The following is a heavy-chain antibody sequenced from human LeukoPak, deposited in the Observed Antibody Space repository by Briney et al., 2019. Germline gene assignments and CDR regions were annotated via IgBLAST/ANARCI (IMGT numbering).Heavy chain of an antibody. V-gene: IGHV3-9*01. D-gene: IGHD2-8*01. CDR3: AKEGSVCTNGICRYFDD. CDR1: GFNFDGCA. CDR2: ISWNSGHI. Sequence: PGGSLRLSCAASGFNFDGCAMHWVRQAPAKGPEWVSSISWNSGHIVYADSVKGRFTISRDNAKNSLYLQMGSLRGEDTALYYCAKEGSVCTNGICRYFDDWGQGTLVTVSS. J-gene: IGHJ4*02.